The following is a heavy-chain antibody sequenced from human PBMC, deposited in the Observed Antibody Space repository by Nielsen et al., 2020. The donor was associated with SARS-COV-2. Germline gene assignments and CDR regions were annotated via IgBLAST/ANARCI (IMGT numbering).Heavy chain of an antibody. CDR2: ISWNSGSI. CDR1: GFTFDDYA. J-gene: IGHJ4*02. Sequence: GGSLRLSCAASGFTFDDYAMHWVRQAPGKGLEWVSGISWNSGSIGYADSVKGRFTTSRDNAKNSLYLQMNSLRAEDTALYYCARGGNGGWYLDYWGQGTLVTVSS. V-gene: IGHV3-9*01. D-gene: IGHD6-19*01. CDR3: ARGGNGGWYLDY.